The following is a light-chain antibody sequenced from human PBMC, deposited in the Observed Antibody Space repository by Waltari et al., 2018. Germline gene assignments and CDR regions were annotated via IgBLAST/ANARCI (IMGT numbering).Light chain of an antibody. Sequence: QSVLTQPPSVSEAPGQRVTISCTGSRSNIGAGYDVHWYQQLPGTAPKLLIYDNRSRPSGVRDRFSGSKSGTSASLAITGLQAEDEAAYYCQSFDNSLSGVVFGGGTKLTVL. CDR3: QSFDNSLSGVV. CDR1: RSNIGAGYD. CDR2: DNR. V-gene: IGLV1-40*01. J-gene: IGLJ2*01.